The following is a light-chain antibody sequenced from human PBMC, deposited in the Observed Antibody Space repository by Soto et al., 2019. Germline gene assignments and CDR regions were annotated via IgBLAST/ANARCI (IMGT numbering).Light chain of an antibody. J-gene: IGKJ4*01. V-gene: IGKV1-27*01. Sequence: DIQMTQSPSSLSASVGDRVTMTCRASQDIANYLVWYQQQPGKVPNLLIYAASTLYSGVPSRFSGSGSGTDSTLTISSLQPEDVGTYYCQRYDDAPLTFGGGTKVEIK. CDR2: AAS. CDR3: QRYDDAPLT. CDR1: QDIANY.